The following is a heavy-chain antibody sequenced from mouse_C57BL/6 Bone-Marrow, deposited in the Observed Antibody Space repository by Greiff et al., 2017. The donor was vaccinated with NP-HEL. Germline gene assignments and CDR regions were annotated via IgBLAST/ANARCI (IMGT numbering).Heavy chain of an antibody. V-gene: IGHV12-3*01. D-gene: IGHD2-2*01. Sequence: VKLQESGPGLVKPSQSLFLTCSITGFPITSGYYWIWIRQSPGKPLEWMGYITHSGETFYNPSLQSPISITRETSKNQFFLQLNSVTTEDTAMYYCAGGGYDGYWYFDVWGTGTTVTVSS. CDR2: ITHSGET. J-gene: IGHJ1*03. CDR3: AGGGYDGYWYFDV. CDR1: GFPITSGYY.